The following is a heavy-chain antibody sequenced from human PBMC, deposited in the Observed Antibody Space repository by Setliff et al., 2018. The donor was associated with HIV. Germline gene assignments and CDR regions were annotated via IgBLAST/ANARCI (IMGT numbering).Heavy chain of an antibody. V-gene: IGHV4-39*01. CDR2: IYYRGST. Sequence: PSETLSLTCTVSGGSISSSSYYWGWIRQPPGKGLQWIGSIYYRGSTYYNPSLKSRVTISVDTSKNQFSLKLRSVTAADTALYYCARGRYRSRWYASDHYYIDVWGNGTTVTVSS. D-gene: IGHD6-13*01. J-gene: IGHJ6*03. CDR1: GGSISSSSYY. CDR3: ARGRYRSRWYASDHYYIDV.